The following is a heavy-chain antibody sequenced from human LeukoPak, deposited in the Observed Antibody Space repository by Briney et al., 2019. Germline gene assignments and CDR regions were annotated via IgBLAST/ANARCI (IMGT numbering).Heavy chain of an antibody. CDR3: ARVSQKQYSSGWYDYYYMDV. V-gene: IGHV4-61*02. J-gene: IGHJ6*03. D-gene: IGHD6-19*01. CDR2: VYTSGST. Sequence: SETLSLTCTVSGGSISSGSYYWSWIRQPAGKGLEWIGRVYTSGSTNYNPSLKSRVTISVDTSKNQFSLKLSSVTAADTAVYYCARVSQKQYSSGWYDYYYMDVWGKGTTVTISS. CDR1: GGSISSGSYY.